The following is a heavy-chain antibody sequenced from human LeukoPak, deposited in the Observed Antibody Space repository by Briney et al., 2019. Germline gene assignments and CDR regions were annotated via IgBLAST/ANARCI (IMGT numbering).Heavy chain of an antibody. J-gene: IGHJ5*02. D-gene: IGHD4-11*01. CDR1: GFTFSSYE. CDR2: LSGSGGTT. Sequence: GGSLRLSCAASGFTFSSYEMNWVRQAPGKGLEWVSTLSGSGGTTFYADSVKGRFTISRDNSKNTLYLQMNSLRVEDTAIYNCAKDQQSISYSPWGQGTLVTVSS. V-gene: IGHV3-23*01. CDR3: AKDQQSISYSP.